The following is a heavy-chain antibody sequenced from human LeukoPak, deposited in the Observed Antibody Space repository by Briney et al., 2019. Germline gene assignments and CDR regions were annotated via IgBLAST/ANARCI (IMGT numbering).Heavy chain of an antibody. J-gene: IGHJ4*02. Sequence: GGSLRLSCAASGFTFSSYAMSWVRQAPGKGLEWVANIKQDGSEKYYVDSVKGRFTISRDNAKNSLYLQMNSLRAEDTAVYYCARDLGGIAAAGTGYWGQGTLVTVSS. D-gene: IGHD6-13*01. CDR3: ARDLGGIAAAGTGY. CDR1: GFTFSSYA. V-gene: IGHV3-7*01. CDR2: IKQDGSEK.